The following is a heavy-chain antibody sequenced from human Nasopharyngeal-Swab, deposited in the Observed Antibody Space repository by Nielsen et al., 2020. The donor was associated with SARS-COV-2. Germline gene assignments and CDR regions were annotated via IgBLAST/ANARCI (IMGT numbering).Heavy chain of an antibody. CDR3: ARGDYWGLDS. CDR1: GFIFRCYW. D-gene: IGHD4-17*01. V-gene: IGHV3-74*01. CDR2: ISSDGHST. Sequence: GEALKISCAAAGFIFRCYWKHWVRQAPGKGVGWGSRISSDGHSTSYADSVKGRFTVSRDNAKNTLYLRLNSLSAEDTAMYYCARGDYWGLDSWGQGTLVIASS. J-gene: IGHJ5*01.